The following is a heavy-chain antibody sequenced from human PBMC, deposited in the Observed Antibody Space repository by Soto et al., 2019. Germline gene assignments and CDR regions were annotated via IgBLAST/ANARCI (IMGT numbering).Heavy chain of an antibody. D-gene: IGHD5-18*01. CDR2: SSGYNGNR. J-gene: IGHJ4*02. V-gene: IGHV1-18*01. CDR3: ARGAVDTAMDPFDY. Sequence: QVQLVQSGAEVKKPGASVKVSCKASGYTFTSYGISWVRQAPGQGLEWMGWSSGYNGNRNHAQRLQGRVTLTTDTSTSTAYMDLRNIRSDDTAVYYCARGAVDTAMDPFDYWGQGTLVTVSS. CDR1: GYTFTSYG.